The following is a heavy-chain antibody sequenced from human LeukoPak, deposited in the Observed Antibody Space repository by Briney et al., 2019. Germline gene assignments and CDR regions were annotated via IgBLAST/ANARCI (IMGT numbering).Heavy chain of an antibody. D-gene: IGHD3-16*01. CDR1: GFTFSSYG. CDR3: ARDSYWGAFDI. J-gene: IGHJ3*02. CDR2: ISSSSSYI. V-gene: IGHV3-21*01. Sequence: GGSLRLSCAASGFTFSSYGMHWVRQAPGKGLEWVSSISSSSSYIYYADSVKGRFTISRDNAKNSLYLQMNSLRAEDTAVYYCARDSYWGAFDIWGQGTMVTVSS.